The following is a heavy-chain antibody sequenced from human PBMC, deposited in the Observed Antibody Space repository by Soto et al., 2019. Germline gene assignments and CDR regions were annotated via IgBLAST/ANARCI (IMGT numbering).Heavy chain of an antibody. D-gene: IGHD3-22*01. CDR2: IKSKTDGGTT. CDR3: ATEGHYYDSSGYFDY. CDR1: GFTFGNAW. J-gene: IGHJ4*02. Sequence: GGSLRLSCAASGFTFGNAWMSWVRQAPGKGLEWVGRIKSKTDGGTTDYAAPVKGRFTISRDDSKNTLYLQMNSLKTEDTAVYYCATEGHYYDSSGYFDYWGRGTLVTVSS. V-gene: IGHV3-15*01.